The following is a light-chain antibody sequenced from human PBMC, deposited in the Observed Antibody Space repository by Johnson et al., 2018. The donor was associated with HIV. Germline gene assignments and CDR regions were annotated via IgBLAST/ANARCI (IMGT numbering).Light chain of an antibody. CDR1: SSNIGNKY. V-gene: IGLV1-51*01. J-gene: IGLJ1*01. Sequence: QSVLTQPPSVSAAPGQKVTISCSGSSSNIGNKYVSWYQQFPGTAPKLLIYDNNKRPSGIPDRFSGSKSGTSATLGITGLQTGDEADYYCGTWDSSLSVYVFGTGTEVTVL. CDR2: DNN. CDR3: GTWDSSLSVYV.